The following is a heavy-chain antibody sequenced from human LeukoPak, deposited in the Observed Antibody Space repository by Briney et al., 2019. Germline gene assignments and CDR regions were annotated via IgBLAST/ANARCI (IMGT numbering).Heavy chain of an antibody. V-gene: IGHV3-30*18. D-gene: IGHD3-3*01. CDR3: AKDQGNYDFWSGYYNYYYYGMDV. CDR1: GFSISSNI. CDR2: ISYDGSNK. J-gene: IGHJ6*02. Sequence: GRTLRLSGAASGFSISSNIMHRDRQAPGKGLVGVTVISYDGSNKYYADSVKVRFTISRDNSKNTLYLQMNSLRAEDTAVYYCAKDQGNYDFWSGYYNYYYYGMDVWGQGTTVTVSS.